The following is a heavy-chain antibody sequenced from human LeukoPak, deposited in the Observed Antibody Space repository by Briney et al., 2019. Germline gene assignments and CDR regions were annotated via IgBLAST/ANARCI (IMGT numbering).Heavy chain of an antibody. CDR2: X. J-gene: IGHJ4*02. D-gene: IGHD3-22*01. Sequence: XNYNPSLKSRVTISVEKSKKQFSLKLSSVTAADTAVYYCARGLSSTYYYDSSGYYPRGVFDHWGQGTLVTVSS. CDR3: ARGLSSTYYYDSSGYYPRGVFDH. V-gene: IGHV4-59*09.